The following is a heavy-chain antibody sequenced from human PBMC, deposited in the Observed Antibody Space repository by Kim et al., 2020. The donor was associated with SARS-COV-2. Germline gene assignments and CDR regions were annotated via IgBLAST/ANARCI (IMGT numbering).Heavy chain of an antibody. CDR3: ARGNYAVSGRASGGMDF. CDR1: GGSFSGFY. D-gene: IGHD3-10*01. Sequence: SETLSLTCAVNGGSFSGFYWAWIRQPPGKGLEWIGEINYRASTAYSPSLKSRVTISADMSKGHFSLKLTSVTAADTAVYYCARGNYAVSGRASGGMDFWG. V-gene: IGHV4-34*01. CDR2: INYRAST. J-gene: IGHJ6*01.